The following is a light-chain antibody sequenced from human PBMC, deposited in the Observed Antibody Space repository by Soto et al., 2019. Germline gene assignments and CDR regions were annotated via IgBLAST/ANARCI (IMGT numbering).Light chain of an antibody. CDR1: QSVSRY. Sequence: EIVLTQSPATLSLSPGERAHLSCRASQSVSRYLAWYQQKPGQAPRLLIYDTSHRATGIPARFSGSGSGTDFTLTISSLEPEDFTVYYCQQRSSWPTFGGGTKVEIK. J-gene: IGKJ4*01. V-gene: IGKV3-11*01. CDR3: QQRSSWPT. CDR2: DTS.